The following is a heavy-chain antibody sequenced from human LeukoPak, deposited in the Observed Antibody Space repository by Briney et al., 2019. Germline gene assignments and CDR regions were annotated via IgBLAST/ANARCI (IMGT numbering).Heavy chain of an antibody. CDR2: IYYSGST. D-gene: IGHD3-10*01. V-gene: IGHV4-59*01. Sequence: SETLSLTCTVSGGSISSYYWSWIRQPPGKGLEWIGYIYYSGSTNYNPSLKSRVTISVDTSKNQFSLKLSSVTAADTAVYYCARHQTKNTVSLWFGGLDYWGQGTLVTVFS. CDR3: ARHQTKNTVSLWFGGLDY. J-gene: IGHJ4*02. CDR1: GGSISSYY.